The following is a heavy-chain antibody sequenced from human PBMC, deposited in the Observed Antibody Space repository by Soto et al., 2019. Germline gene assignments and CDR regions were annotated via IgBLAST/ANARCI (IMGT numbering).Heavy chain of an antibody. Sequence: GESLKISCAASGFTFSSYAMSWVRQAPGKGLEWVSAISGSGGSTYYADSVKGRFTISRDNSKNTLYLQMNSLRAEDTAVYYCAKAFPFPPIFLEWLLSYFDYWGQGTLVTVSS. J-gene: IGHJ4*02. CDR1: GFTFSSYA. V-gene: IGHV3-23*01. CDR3: AKAFPFPPIFLEWLLSYFDY. D-gene: IGHD3-3*01. CDR2: ISGSGGST.